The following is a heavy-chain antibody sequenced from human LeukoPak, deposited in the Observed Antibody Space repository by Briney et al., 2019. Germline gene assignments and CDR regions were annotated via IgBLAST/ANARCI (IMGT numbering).Heavy chain of an antibody. J-gene: IGHJ5*02. CDR1: GGSISSYY. CDR3: ARHRWGGWFDP. Sequence: PSGTLSLTCTVSGGSISSYYWSWIRQPPGKGLEWIGYIYYSGSTNYNPSLKSLVTISVDTSKNQFSLKLSSVTAADTAVYYCARHRWGGWFDPWGQGTLVTVSS. CDR2: IYYSGST. D-gene: IGHD3-16*01. V-gene: IGHV4-59*01.